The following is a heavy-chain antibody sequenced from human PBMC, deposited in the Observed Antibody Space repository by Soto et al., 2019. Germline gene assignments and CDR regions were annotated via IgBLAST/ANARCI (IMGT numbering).Heavy chain of an antibody. Sequence: QVQLVESGGGVVQPGRSLRLSCAASGFTFSSYGMHWVRQAPGKGLEWVAVISYDGSNKYYADSVKGRFTISRDNSKNTLYLQMNSLRAEDTAVYYCAKALLNSSGWYLDYWGQGTLVTVSS. D-gene: IGHD6-19*01. J-gene: IGHJ4*02. CDR1: GFTFSSYG. V-gene: IGHV3-30*18. CDR3: AKALLNSSGWYLDY. CDR2: ISYDGSNK.